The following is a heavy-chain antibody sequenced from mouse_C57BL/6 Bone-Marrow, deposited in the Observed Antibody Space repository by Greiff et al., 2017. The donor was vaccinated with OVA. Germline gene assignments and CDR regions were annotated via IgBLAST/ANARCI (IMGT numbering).Heavy chain of an antibody. CDR1: GYTFTGYW. Sequence: VQLQQSGAELMKPGASVKLSCKATGYTFTGYWIAWVKQRPGHGLEWIGEIFPGSGCTNYNETFKGKATFTADTSSNTAYMQLSSLTTEDSAIYYCARTYYGSSLWWDYWGQGTTLTVSS. D-gene: IGHD1-1*01. CDR3: ARTYYGSSLWWDY. CDR2: IFPGSGCT. J-gene: IGHJ2*01. V-gene: IGHV1-9*01.